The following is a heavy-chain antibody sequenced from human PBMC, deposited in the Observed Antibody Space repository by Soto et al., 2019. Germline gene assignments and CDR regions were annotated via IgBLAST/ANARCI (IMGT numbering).Heavy chain of an antibody. CDR3: ARSVDTAMVTSLNWFDP. Sequence: GVSLRLSCAASGFTFSSYSMNWVRQAPGKGLEWVSYISSSSSTIYYADSVKGRFTISRDNAKNSLYLQMNSLRDEDTAVYYCARSVDTAMVTSLNWFDPWGQGTLVTVSS. J-gene: IGHJ5*02. V-gene: IGHV3-48*02. CDR2: ISSSSSTI. D-gene: IGHD5-18*01. CDR1: GFTFSSYS.